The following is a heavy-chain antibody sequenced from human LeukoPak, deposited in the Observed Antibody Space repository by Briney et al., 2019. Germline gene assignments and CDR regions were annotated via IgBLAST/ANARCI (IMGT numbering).Heavy chain of an antibody. Sequence: SETLSLTCAVYGGSFSGYNWSWIRQSPGKGLEWIGEINHSGSTNYNPSLKSRATISVDTSKNQFSLKLSSVTAADTAVYYCARKFGRYSYGTIYYYHHMDVWGKGTTVTVSS. J-gene: IGHJ6*03. CDR2: INHSGST. CDR1: GGSFSGYN. V-gene: IGHV4-34*01. D-gene: IGHD5-18*01. CDR3: ARKFGRYSYGTIYYYHHMDV.